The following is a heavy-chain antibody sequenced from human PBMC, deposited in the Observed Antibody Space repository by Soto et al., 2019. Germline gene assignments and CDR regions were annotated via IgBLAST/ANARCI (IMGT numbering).Heavy chain of an antibody. CDR1: GFTFSSFA. J-gene: IGHJ4*02. D-gene: IGHD6-6*01. Sequence: EVQLLESGGGLVQPGGSLRLSCAASGFTFSSFAMSWVRQAPGKGLEWFSAISGSGDSTNYADSVKGRFTISRDNPKNALYLQMNSLRAEDTAVYYCAKLPLYGSSSHPLDYWGQGTLVTVSS. CDR2: ISGSGDST. CDR3: AKLPLYGSSSHPLDY. V-gene: IGHV3-23*01.